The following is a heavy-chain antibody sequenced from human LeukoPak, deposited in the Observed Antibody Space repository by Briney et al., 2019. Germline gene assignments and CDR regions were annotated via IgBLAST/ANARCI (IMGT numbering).Heavy chain of an antibody. Sequence: GGSLRLSCAASGFTFDDYAMHWVRQAPGKGLEWVSGISWNSGSIGYADSVKGRFTISRDNAKNSLYLQMNSLRAEDTALYYCAKGGGAGGSGYRGRIYYFDYWGQGTLVTVSS. D-gene: IGHD3-22*01. CDR2: ISWNSGSI. V-gene: IGHV3-9*01. J-gene: IGHJ4*02. CDR3: AKGGGAGGSGYRGRIYYFDY. CDR1: GFTFDDYA.